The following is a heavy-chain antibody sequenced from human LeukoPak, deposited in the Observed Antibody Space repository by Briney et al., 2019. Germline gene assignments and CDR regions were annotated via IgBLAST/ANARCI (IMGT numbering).Heavy chain of an antibody. V-gene: IGHV3-9*01. Sequence: GGSLRLSCAASGFTFDDYAMHWVRQAPGKGLEWVSGISWDSGSIGYADSVKGRFTISRDNAKNSLYLQMNSLRAEDTALYYCAKVYYYDSSGPFDYWGQGTLVTVSS. D-gene: IGHD3-22*01. J-gene: IGHJ4*02. CDR1: GFTFDDYA. CDR3: AKVYYYDSSGPFDY. CDR2: ISWDSGSI.